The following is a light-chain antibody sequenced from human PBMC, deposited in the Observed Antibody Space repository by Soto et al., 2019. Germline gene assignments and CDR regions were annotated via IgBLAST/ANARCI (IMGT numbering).Light chain of an antibody. CDR1: SSEVGGYNY. V-gene: IGLV2-14*01. J-gene: IGLJ2*01. Sequence: QSALTQPASVSGSPGQSITISCTGTSSEVGGYNYVSWYQQHAGKAPKLMIYDVSNRPSGVSNRLSGSKSGNTASLTISGLQAEDEADYYCSSYTSSILFGGGTKLTVL. CDR3: SSYTSSIL. CDR2: DVS.